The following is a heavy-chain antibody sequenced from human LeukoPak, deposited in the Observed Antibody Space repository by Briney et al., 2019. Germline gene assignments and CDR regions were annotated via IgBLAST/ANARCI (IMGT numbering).Heavy chain of an antibody. D-gene: IGHD6-13*01. J-gene: IGHJ4*02. CDR2: INPSGGSS. Sequence: ASVKVSCKASGYTFTSYYIHWVRQAPGQGLEWMGIINPSGGSSSYAQKFQGRVTMTRDTSTNTVYMELSSLRSEDTAVYYCARDGSSRIAATSWGQGTLVTVSS. CDR3: ARDGSSRIAATS. V-gene: IGHV1-46*01. CDR1: GYTFTSYY.